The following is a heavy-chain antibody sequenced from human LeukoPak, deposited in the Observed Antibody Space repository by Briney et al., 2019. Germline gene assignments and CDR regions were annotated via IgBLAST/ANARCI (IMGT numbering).Heavy chain of an antibody. V-gene: IGHV4-34*01. D-gene: IGHD3-10*01. CDR1: DGSFSGYY. J-gene: IGHJ6*02. CDR3: VRMWYYYGSGSRRPHYGMDV. CDR2: INHIVST. Sequence: PSETLSLTCAVYDGSFSGYYCSWIRQPPGKVLEWIGEINHIVSTNYNPSLNSRVTISVDTSNNQFFLKLSSVTAEDTAVYYCVRMWYYYGSGSRRPHYGMDVWGQGTTVTVSS.